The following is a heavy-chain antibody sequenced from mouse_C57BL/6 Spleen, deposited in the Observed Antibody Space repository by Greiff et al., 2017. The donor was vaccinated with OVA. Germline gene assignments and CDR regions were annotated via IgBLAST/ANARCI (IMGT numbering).Heavy chain of an antibody. CDR2: IDPSDSET. CDR1: GYTFTSYW. D-gene: IGHD3-1*01. Sequence: QVQLKQPGAELVRPGSSVKLSCKASGYTFTSYWMHWVKQRPIQGLEWIGNIDPSDSETHYNQKFKDKATLTVDKSSSTAYMQLSSLTSEDSAVYYCAREGLYYAMDYWGQGTSVTVSS. V-gene: IGHV1-52*01. J-gene: IGHJ4*01. CDR3: AREGLYYAMDY.